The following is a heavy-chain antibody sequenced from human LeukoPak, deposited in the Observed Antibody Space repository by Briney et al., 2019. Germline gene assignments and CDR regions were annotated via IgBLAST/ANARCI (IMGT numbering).Heavy chain of an antibody. CDR2: INHSGST. Sequence: SETLSLTCAVYGGSFSGYYWSWIRQPPGKGLEWIGEINHSGSTNYNPSLKSRVTISVDTSKNQFSLKLSSVTAADTAVYYCARGLAPILELRVYYFDYWGQGTLVTVSS. J-gene: IGHJ4*02. V-gene: IGHV4-34*01. D-gene: IGHD1-7*01. CDR3: ARGLAPILELRVYYFDY. CDR1: GGSFSGYY.